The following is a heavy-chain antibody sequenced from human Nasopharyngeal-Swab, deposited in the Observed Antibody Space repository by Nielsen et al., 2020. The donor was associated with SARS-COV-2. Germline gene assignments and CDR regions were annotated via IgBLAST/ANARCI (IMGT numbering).Heavy chain of an antibody. V-gene: IGHV3-30*03. Sequence: GESLKISCAASGFSFSSYDIHWVRQAPGKGLEWVAGISYDGGQKYYADSVKGRFTISRDNSKNTLYLQMNSLRAEDTAVYYCARDEGYDFWSGYYSYYGMDVWGQGTTVTVSS. D-gene: IGHD3-3*01. CDR2: ISYDGGQK. CDR3: ARDEGYDFWSGYYSYYGMDV. CDR1: GFSFSSYD. J-gene: IGHJ6*02.